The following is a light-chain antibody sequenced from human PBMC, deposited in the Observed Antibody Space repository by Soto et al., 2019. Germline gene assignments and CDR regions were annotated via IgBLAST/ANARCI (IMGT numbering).Light chain of an antibody. CDR3: SSYTSSSSRL. Sequence: SVLTQPASVSGSPGQSITISCTGTSSDVGAYNYVSWYQHHPGKAPKLMIYEVTNRPSGVSDRFSGSKSGNTASLTISGLQAEDEADYYCSSYTSSSSRLFGTGTKVTVL. J-gene: IGLJ1*01. V-gene: IGLV2-14*01. CDR1: SSDVGAYNY. CDR2: EVT.